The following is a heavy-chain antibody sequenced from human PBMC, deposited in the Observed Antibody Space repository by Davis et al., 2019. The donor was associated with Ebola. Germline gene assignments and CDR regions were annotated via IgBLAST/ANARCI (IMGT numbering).Heavy chain of an antibody. CDR1: GYTFTSYD. V-gene: IGHV1-8*01. Sequence: ASVKVSCKAPGYTFTSYDINWVRQATGQGLEWMGWMNPNSGNTGYAQKFQGRVTMTRDTSASTAYMELSSLRSEDTAVYYCARALVGGSGYYPRGYFDYWGQGTLVTVSS. CDR2: MNPNSGNT. CDR3: ARALVGGSGYYPRGYFDY. D-gene: IGHD3-3*01. J-gene: IGHJ4*02.